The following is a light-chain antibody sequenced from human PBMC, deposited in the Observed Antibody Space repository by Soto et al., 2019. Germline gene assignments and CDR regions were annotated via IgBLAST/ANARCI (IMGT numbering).Light chain of an antibody. Sequence: EIVLTQSPATLSLSPGERATLSCRASQSVSSYLAWYQQKPGQAPRLLIYDASNRATGIPSRFSGSGSGTDFTLTISSLEPEHFAVYYCQQRSNWPTFCQGTKVEIK. J-gene: IGKJ1*01. CDR2: DAS. V-gene: IGKV3-11*01. CDR1: QSVSSY. CDR3: QQRSNWPT.